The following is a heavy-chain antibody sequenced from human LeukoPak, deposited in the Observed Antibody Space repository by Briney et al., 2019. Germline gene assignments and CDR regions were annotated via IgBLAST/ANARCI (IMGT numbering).Heavy chain of an antibody. J-gene: IGHJ3*02. CDR1: GFTFSSYA. Sequence: PGGSLRLSCEASGFTFSSYAMSWVRQAPGKGLEWVSGIRGSGGSTNYADSVKGRFTISRDNSKNTLYLQMNSLRAEDTTVYYCAKDYRIAARRGNAFDIWGQGTMVTVSS. CDR3: AKDYRIAARRGNAFDI. CDR2: IRGSGGST. V-gene: IGHV3-23*01. D-gene: IGHD6-6*01.